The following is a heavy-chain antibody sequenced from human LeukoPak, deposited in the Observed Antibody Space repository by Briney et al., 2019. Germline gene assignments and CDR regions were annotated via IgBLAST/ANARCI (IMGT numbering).Heavy chain of an antibody. V-gene: IGHV3-30*04. CDR2: ISYDGSNK. J-gene: IGHJ4*02. CDR1: GFTFSSYA. D-gene: IGHD6-19*01. CDR3: AKDRQWLVRLFLDY. Sequence: GGSLRLSCAASGFTFSSYAMHWVRQAPGKGLEWVAVISYDGSNKYYADSVKGRFTISRDNSKNTLYLQMNSLRAEDTAVYYCAKDRQWLVRLFLDYWGQGTLVTVSS.